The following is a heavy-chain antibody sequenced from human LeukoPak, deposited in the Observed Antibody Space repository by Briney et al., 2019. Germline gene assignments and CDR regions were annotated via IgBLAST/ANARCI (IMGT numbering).Heavy chain of an antibody. V-gene: IGHV3-30*18. CDR2: ISYDGSNK. Sequence: GGSLRLSCAASGFTFSSYAMHWVRQAPGKGLEWVALISYDGSNKYYADSVKGRFTLSGDNSKNTLYLQMNSLRPEDTAVYYCAKVYYYDSSGYYFFDYWGQGTLVTVSS. CDR1: GFTFSSYA. J-gene: IGHJ4*02. CDR3: AKVYYYDSSGYYFFDY. D-gene: IGHD3-22*01.